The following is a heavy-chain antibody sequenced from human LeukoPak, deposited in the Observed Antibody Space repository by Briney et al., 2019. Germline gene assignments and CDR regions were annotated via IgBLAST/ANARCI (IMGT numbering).Heavy chain of an antibody. CDR1: GGTFSSYT. J-gene: IGHJ4*02. CDR2: IIPILGIA. Sequence: ASVKVSCKASGGTFSSYTISWVRQAPGQGLEWMGRIIPILGIANYAQKFQGRVTITADKPTSTAYMELSSLRSEDTAVYYCARSGAVAGALHLEYWGQGTLVTVSS. D-gene: IGHD6-19*01. V-gene: IGHV1-69*02. CDR3: ARSGAVAGALHLEY.